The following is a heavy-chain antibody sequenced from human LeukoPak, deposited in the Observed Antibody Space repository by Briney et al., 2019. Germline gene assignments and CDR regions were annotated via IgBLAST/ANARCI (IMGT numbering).Heavy chain of an antibody. D-gene: IGHD3-22*01. CDR1: GFTFSSYA. CDR2: ISGSGGHT. J-gene: IGHJ4*02. CDR3: AKGGYYDNSGLAYFDY. Sequence: GGSLRLSCEASGFTFSSYAMNWVRQAPGKGLEWVSTISGSGGHTYYADSVKGRFTISRDNSKNTLNLQMNSLRAEDTAVYFCAKGGYYDNSGLAYFDYWGQGTLVTVSS. V-gene: IGHV3-23*01.